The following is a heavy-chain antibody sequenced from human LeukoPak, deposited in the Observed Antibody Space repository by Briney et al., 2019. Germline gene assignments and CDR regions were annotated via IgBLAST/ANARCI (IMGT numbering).Heavy chain of an antibody. V-gene: IGHV3-33*01. Sequence: GESLRLSCATSGFTFSSYGMDWVRQAPGTGLEWVAVIWYGGSDTNYADSVKDRFTISRDNSNNTLYLKMNSLRAEDTAVYYCAREALGTVAGLGGAFDIWGQGTMVTVSS. CDR1: GFTFSSYG. CDR3: AREALGTVAGLGGAFDI. D-gene: IGHD6-19*01. CDR2: IWYGGSDT. J-gene: IGHJ3*02.